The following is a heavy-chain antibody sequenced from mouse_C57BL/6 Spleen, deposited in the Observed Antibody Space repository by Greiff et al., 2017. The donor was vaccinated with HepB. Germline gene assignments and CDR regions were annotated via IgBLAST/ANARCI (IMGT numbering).Heavy chain of an antibody. V-gene: IGHV2-4*01. CDR3: AKNSHYYGSNLAWFAY. J-gene: IGHJ3*01. CDR2: IWSGGST. CDR1: GFSLTSYG. D-gene: IGHD1-1*01. Sequence: VKLMESGPGLVQPSQSLSITCTVSGFSLTSYGVHWVRQPPGKGLEWLGVIWSGGSTDYNAAFISRLSISKDNSKSQVFFKMNSLQADDTAIYYCAKNSHYYGSNLAWFAYWGQGTLVTVSA.